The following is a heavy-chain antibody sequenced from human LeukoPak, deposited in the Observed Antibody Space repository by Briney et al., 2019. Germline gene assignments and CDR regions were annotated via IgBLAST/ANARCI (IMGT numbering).Heavy chain of an antibody. D-gene: IGHD4-23*01. V-gene: IGHV4-34*10. CDR1: GGTFSGYY. CDR2: SNDSGGT. Sequence: SETLSLTCAVYGGTFSGYYWSWIRQPPGNRLEWVGESNDSGGTNYNPSLKSRLTMSVDKFNNQFSLRLTSVTAADTAVYYCVYGGNSGDWLYWGQGTLVTVSS. CDR3: VYGGNSGDWLY. J-gene: IGHJ4*02.